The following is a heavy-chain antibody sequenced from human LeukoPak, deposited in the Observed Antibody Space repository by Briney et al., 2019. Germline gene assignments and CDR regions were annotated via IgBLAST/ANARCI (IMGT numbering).Heavy chain of an antibody. Sequence: GGSLRLSCAASGFTFSSYAMSWVRQAPGKGLEWVAVLWSDGSNKYYANSVKGRFTLSRDNSKNTLYLQMSSLRAEDTAVYYCARNLRGLDPWGQGTLVTVSS. CDR1: GFTFSSYA. CDR2: LWSDGSNK. J-gene: IGHJ5*02. V-gene: IGHV3-33*08. CDR3: ARNLRGLDP.